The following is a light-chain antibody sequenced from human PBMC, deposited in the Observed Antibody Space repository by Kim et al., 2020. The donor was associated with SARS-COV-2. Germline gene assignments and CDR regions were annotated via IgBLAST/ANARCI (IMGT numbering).Light chain of an antibody. CDR3: QQYYSTPNT. J-gene: IGKJ2*01. V-gene: IGKV4-1*01. CDR1: QSVLYSSNNKNY. CDR2: WAS. Sequence: DIVMTQSPASLAVSLGERATINCKSSQSVLYSSNNKNYLAWYQQKPGQPPKLLIYWASTRESGVPDRFSGSGSGTDFTLTISSLQAEDVAVYYCQQYYSTPNTFGQGTKLE.